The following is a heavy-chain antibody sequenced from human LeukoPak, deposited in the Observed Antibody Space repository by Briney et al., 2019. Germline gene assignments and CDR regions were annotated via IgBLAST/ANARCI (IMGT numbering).Heavy chain of an antibody. D-gene: IGHD3-22*01. CDR2: IYDSGST. CDR3: ARSDSSGFNYYYFDY. J-gene: IGHJ4*02. CDR1: GGSISSYY. Sequence: SETLSLTCTVSGGSISSYYWSWIRQPPGKGLEWIGNIYDSGSTNYNPSLKSRVTISVDTSKNQFSLKLSSVTAADTAVYYCARSDSSGFNYYYFDYWGQGTLVTVSS. V-gene: IGHV4-59*01.